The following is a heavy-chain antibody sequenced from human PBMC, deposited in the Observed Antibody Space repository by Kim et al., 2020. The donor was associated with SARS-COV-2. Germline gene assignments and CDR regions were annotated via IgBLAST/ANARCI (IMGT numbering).Heavy chain of an antibody. CDR2: IIPIFGTA. V-gene: IGHV1-69*13. Sequence: SVKVSCKASGGTFSSYAISWVRQAPGQGLEWMGGIIPIFGTANYAQKFQGRVTITADESTSTAYMELSSLRSEDTAVYYCARFPYDILTGYYNPYFDYWGQGTLVTVSS. D-gene: IGHD3-9*01. CDR3: ARFPYDILTGYYNPYFDY. J-gene: IGHJ4*02. CDR1: GGTFSSYA.